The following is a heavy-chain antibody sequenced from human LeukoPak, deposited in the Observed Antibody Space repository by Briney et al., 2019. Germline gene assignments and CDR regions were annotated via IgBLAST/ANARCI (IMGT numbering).Heavy chain of an antibody. J-gene: IGHJ6*03. V-gene: IGHV4-39*01. CDR3: ARQGVGTYDYGDEGYYMDV. CDR2: IYYSGST. CDR1: GDSITSSSYY. D-gene: IGHD4-17*01. Sequence: SETLSLTCTVSGDSITSSSYYWGWIRQPPGKGLEWIGSIYYSGSTYYTPSLKSRVIISVDTSKNQFSLRLSSVTAADTAVYYCARQGVGTYDYGDEGYYMDVWGKGTTVTISS.